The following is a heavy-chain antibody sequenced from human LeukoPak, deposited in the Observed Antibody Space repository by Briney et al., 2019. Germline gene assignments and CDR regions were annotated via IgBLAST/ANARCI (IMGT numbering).Heavy chain of an antibody. V-gene: IGHV4-59*01. CDR3: ARGVGATIGNFDY. J-gene: IGHJ4*02. CDR2: IYYSGST. Sequence: NPSETLSLTCTVSGGSISSYYWSWIRQPPGKGLEWIGYIYYSGSTNYNPSLKSRVTISVDTSKNQFSLKLSSVTAADTAVYYCARGVGATIGNFDYWGQGTLVTVSS. D-gene: IGHD1-26*01. CDR1: GGSISSYY.